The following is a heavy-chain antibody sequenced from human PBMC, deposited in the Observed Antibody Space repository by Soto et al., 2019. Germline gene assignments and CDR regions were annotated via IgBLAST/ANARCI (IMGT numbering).Heavy chain of an antibody. J-gene: IGHJ6*02. D-gene: IGHD2-2*01. CDR3: ARDQGGYCSSTSCYYYYGMDV. CDR1: GFTFSSYA. Sequence: QVQLVESGGGVVQPGRSLRLSCAASGFTFSSYAMHWVRQAPGKGLVWVAVISYDGSNKYYADSVKGRFTISRDNSKNTLYLQMNSLRAEDTAVYYCARDQGGYCSSTSCYYYYGMDVWGQGTTVTVSS. V-gene: IGHV3-30-3*01. CDR2: ISYDGSNK.